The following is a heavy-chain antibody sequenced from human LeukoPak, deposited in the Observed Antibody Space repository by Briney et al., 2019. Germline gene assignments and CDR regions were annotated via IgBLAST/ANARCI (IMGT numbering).Heavy chain of an antibody. CDR1: GDSISTYF. CDR3: ARYGGSYAI. V-gene: IGHV4-4*07. CDR2: VYIDGTT. D-gene: IGHD3-16*01. J-gene: IGHJ4*02. Sequence: SETLSLTCNVFGDSISTYFWTWIRQPAGKGLEWIGRVYIDGTTNYNPSLKSRISMSVDTSKNQISLEMTSVTAADTAVYYCARYGGSYAIWGQGTLVTVSS.